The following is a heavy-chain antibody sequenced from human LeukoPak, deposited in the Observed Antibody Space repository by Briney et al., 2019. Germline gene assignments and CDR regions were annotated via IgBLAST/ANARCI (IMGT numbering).Heavy chain of an antibody. CDR3: ARDVGRGGDFWSGQGPFDP. CDR1: GFTFSSYA. Sequence: GGSLRLSCAASGFTFSSYAMHWVRQAPGKGLEWVATIKQDVSEIYYVDSVKGRFTISRDNAKNSVYLQMNSLRVEDTAVYYCARDVGRGGDFWSGQGPFDPWGQGTQVTVSS. J-gene: IGHJ5*02. V-gene: IGHV3-7*01. D-gene: IGHD3-3*01. CDR2: IKQDVSEI.